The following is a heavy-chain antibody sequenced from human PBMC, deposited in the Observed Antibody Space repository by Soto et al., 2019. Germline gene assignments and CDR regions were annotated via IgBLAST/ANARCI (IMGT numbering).Heavy chain of an antibody. CDR3: ARDTLPDIVVVTVDHAFDI. J-gene: IGHJ3*02. V-gene: IGHV1-69*01. CDR2: IIPIFGTA. D-gene: IGHD2-21*02. CDR1: GGTFSSYA. Sequence: QVQLVQSGAEVKKPGSSVKVSCKASGGTFSSYAISWVRQAPGQGLEWMGGIIPIFGTANYAQKFQGRVTITADESTRTAYMELSSLRSEDTDVYYCARDTLPDIVVVTVDHAFDIWGQGTMVTVSS.